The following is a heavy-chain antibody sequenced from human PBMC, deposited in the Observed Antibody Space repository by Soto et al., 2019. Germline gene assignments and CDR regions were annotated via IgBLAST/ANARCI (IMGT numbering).Heavy chain of an antibody. Sequence: VQLVESGGGLVQPGGSLRLSCVASGFTFSNYWMTWVRQAPGKGLEWVANIKQDGSDKYYVDYVKGRFTVSRDNADNSLYLQMNSLRVEDTAVYYGVSRPPENTYFGSFDYWGQGTPVSVSS. D-gene: IGHD3-9*01. J-gene: IGHJ4*02. CDR1: GFTFSNYW. CDR3: VSRPPENTYFGSFDY. V-gene: IGHV3-7*03. CDR2: IKQDGSDK.